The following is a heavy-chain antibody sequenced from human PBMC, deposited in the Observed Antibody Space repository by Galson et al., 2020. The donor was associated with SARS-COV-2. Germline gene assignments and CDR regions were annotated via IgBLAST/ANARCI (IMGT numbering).Heavy chain of an antibody. V-gene: IGHV3-30-3*01. CDR3: ARENEYTSSWDFDY. CDR2: ISSDGSNK. Sequence: GGSLRLSCAAYGFAFSVYPMHWVRQAPGKGLEWVAIISSDGSNKYYADSVRGRFTISRDISKNTLYLQMNSLRAEDTAVYYCARENEYTSSWDFDYWGQGTLVTVS. CDR1: GFAFSVYP. J-gene: IGHJ4*02. D-gene: IGHD6-13*01.